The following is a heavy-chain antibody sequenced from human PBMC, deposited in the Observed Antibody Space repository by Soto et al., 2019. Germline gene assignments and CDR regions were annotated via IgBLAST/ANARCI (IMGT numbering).Heavy chain of an antibody. J-gene: IGHJ4*02. CDR1: GGPISTPGYY. Sequence: PSETLSLTCPVSGGPISTPGYYWGWLRQPPGKGLEWIGNIYHGGNTYPNPSLNSRVTLSIDMTNNHFSLILNSVTAADTAVYYCARGLRWPDYWGQGTLVT. D-gene: IGHD4-17*01. CDR3: ARGLRWPDY. CDR2: IYHGGNT. V-gene: IGHV4-39*02.